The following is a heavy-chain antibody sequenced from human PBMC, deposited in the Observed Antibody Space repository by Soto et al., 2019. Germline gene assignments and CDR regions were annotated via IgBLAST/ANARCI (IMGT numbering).Heavy chain of an antibody. D-gene: IGHD3-22*01. J-gene: IGHJ3*02. Sequence: QVQLVQSGAEVKKPGSSVKVSCKASGGTFSSYTISWVRQAPGQGLEWMGRIIPILGIANYAQKFQGRVTLIADKAPSTDYMQLRTLRSENTAVYYCAATYYYDISDKLASDIWAQGPMPTLSS. V-gene: IGHV1-69*02. CDR1: GGTFSSYT. CDR2: IIPILGIA. CDR3: AATYYYDISDKLASDI.